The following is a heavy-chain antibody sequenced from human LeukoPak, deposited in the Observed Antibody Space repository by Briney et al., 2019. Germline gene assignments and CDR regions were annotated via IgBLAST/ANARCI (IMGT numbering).Heavy chain of an antibody. Sequence: GGSLRLSCAASGFTFSSYSMNWVRQAPGKGLEWVSSISSSSSYIYYADSVKGRFTISRDNAKNSLYLQMNSLRAEDTAVYYCAKDLCSGGSCYAAWGQGTLVTVSS. D-gene: IGHD2-15*01. CDR3: AKDLCSGGSCYAA. CDR1: GFTFSSYS. CDR2: ISSSSSYI. J-gene: IGHJ4*02. V-gene: IGHV3-21*01.